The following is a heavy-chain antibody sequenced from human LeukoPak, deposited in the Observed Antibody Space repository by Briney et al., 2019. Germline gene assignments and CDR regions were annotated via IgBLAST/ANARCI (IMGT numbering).Heavy chain of an antibody. J-gene: IGHJ4*02. V-gene: IGHV3-48*02. CDR2: ISSSSGTI. Sequence: TGGSLRLSCAASGFTFSSYSMNWVRQAPGEGLEWVSYISSSSGTIYYADSVKGRFTISRDNAKNSLYLQMNSLRDEDTAVYYCAREAAGTLGYWGQGTLVTVSS. CDR1: GFTFSSYS. D-gene: IGHD6-13*01. CDR3: AREAAGTLGY.